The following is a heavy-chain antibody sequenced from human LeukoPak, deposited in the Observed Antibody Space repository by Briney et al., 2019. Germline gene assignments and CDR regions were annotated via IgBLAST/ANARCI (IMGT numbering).Heavy chain of an antibody. V-gene: IGHV3-23*01. CDR3: AKIMVRGVIPKYNWFDP. D-gene: IGHD3-10*01. J-gene: IGHJ5*02. CDR2: ISGSGGST. Sequence: GGSLRLSCAASGFTFSSYAMSWVRQAPGKGLEWVSAISGSGGSTYYADSVKGRFTISRDNSKNTLYLQMNSLRAEDTAVYYCAKIMVRGVIPKYNWFDPWGQGTLVTVSS. CDR1: GFTFSSYA.